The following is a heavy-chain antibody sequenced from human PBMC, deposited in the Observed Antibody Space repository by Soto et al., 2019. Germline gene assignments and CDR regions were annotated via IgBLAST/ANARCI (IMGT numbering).Heavy chain of an antibody. Sequence: PGEALKISWRTSGYKFTSSWIAWGRQMPGKGLEWMGIIFPSDSDTRYSPSFQGQVTISADRSTSTVFLQWASLKASDTAVYFCARKDKSGYFNWFDPWGQGTLVTVSS. D-gene: IGHD3-22*01. J-gene: IGHJ5*02. CDR3: ARKDKSGYFNWFDP. CDR1: GYKFTSSW. CDR2: IFPSDSDT. V-gene: IGHV5-51*01.